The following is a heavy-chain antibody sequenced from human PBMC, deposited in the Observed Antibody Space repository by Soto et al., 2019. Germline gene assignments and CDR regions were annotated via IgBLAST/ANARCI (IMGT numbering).Heavy chain of an antibody. Sequence: EVQLVESGGGLVKPGGSLRLSCAASGFTFSSYSMNWVRQAPGKGLEWVSSISSSSSYIYYADSVKGRFTISRDNAKNPLYLQMNSLRAEDTAVYYCASQRGVYYYYGMDVWGQGTTVTVSS. CDR3: ASQRGVYYYYGMDV. V-gene: IGHV3-21*01. D-gene: IGHD1-1*01. J-gene: IGHJ6*02. CDR2: ISSSSSYI. CDR1: GFTFSSYS.